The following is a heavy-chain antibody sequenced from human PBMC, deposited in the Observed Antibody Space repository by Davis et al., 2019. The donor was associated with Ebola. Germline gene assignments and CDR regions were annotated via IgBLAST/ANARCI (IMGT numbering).Heavy chain of an antibody. CDR3: ARDMGWGGLYSSPTFDY. CDR1: GDSVSSNSAA. D-gene: IGHD6-13*01. CDR2: TYYRSKWYN. V-gene: IGHV6-1*01. Sequence: PSETLSLTCAISGDSVSSNSAAWNWIRQSPSRGLEWLGRTYYRSKWYNDYAVSVKSRITINPDTSKNQFSLQLNSVTPEDTAVYYCARDMGWGGLYSSPTFDYWGQGTLVTVSS. J-gene: IGHJ4*02.